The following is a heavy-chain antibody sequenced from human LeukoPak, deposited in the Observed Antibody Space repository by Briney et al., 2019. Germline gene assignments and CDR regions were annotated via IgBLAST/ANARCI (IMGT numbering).Heavy chain of an antibody. CDR2: ISSSSSYI. V-gene: IGHV3-21*01. J-gene: IGHJ4*02. Sequence: GGSLRLSCAASGFTFSSYSMNWVRQAPGKGLEWVSSISSSSSYIYYADSVKGRFTISRDNAKNSLYLQMNSLRAEDTAVYYCARDRIAVDYFDYWGQGTLVTVSS. CDR1: GFTFSSYS. D-gene: IGHD6-19*01. CDR3: ARDRIAVDYFDY.